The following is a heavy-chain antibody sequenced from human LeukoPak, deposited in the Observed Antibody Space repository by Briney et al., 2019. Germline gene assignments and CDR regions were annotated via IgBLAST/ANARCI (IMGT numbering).Heavy chain of an antibody. CDR1: GFTFSSYS. D-gene: IGHD6-19*01. CDR2: ISNSSSYK. CDR3: AREAVGECYCDY. Sequence: GGTLRLSCAVSGFTFSSYSMNWVRQAPGKGLEWVSSISNSSSYKYYADSVKDRLTISRDNPKNCLYLPMHSLRAEDTAVYYYAREAVGECYCDYWGQGTLVTVSS. V-gene: IGHV3-21*01. J-gene: IGHJ4*02.